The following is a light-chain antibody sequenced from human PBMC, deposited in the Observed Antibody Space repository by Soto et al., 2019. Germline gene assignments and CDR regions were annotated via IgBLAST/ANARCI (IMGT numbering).Light chain of an antibody. V-gene: IGKV1-9*01. J-gene: IGKJ4*01. CDR3: QQLNSYPLT. CDR1: QDISYY. CDR2: AAS. Sequence: DIQMTQSPSSLSASVGDRVTITCRANQDISYYLAWYQQKQGKVPKLLIYAASTLQSGVPSRFSGSGSGTDFTLTISSLQPEDFATYYCQQLNSYPLTFGGGTKVDIK.